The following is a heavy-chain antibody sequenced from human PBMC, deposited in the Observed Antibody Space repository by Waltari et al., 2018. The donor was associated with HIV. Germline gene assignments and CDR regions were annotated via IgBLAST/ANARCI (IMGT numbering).Heavy chain of an antibody. D-gene: IGHD6-13*01. CDR1: GGTFSSYG. V-gene: IGHV1-69*01. Sequence: QVQLVQSGAEVKKPGSSVKVSCKASGGTFSSYGISSVRQAPGQGLEWMGGIIPMLVTANYGQEFQGSVTITADDSTSTAYMELSRLRYEDTAVYYFGRAKDSSSWYLDSHYYGMDVWGQGTTVIVSS. CDR2: IIPMLVTA. CDR3: GRAKDSSSWYLDSHYYGMDV. J-gene: IGHJ6*02.